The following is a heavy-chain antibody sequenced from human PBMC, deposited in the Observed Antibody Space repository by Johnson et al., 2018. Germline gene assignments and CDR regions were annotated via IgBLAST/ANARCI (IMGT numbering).Heavy chain of an antibody. J-gene: IGHJ6*02. V-gene: IGHV1-69*01. D-gene: IGHD2-15*01. CDR3: VSEGGSPREDEYDYYGMDL. CDR1: GGTFSSYA. CDR2: IIPIFGTA. Sequence: QVQLVESGAEVKKPGSSVKVSCKASGGTFSSYAISWVRQAPGQGLEWMGGIIPIFGTANYAQKFQGRVTITADESTSTAYMELSSLGSEDTAVYYWVSEGGSPREDEYDYYGMDLWVQGTTVTVSS.